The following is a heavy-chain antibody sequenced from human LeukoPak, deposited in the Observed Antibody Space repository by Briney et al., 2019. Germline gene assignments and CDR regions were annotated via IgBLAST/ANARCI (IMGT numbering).Heavy chain of an antibody. J-gene: IGHJ4*02. CDR3: ASLSSGYRDY. CDR2: ISSSISYI. D-gene: IGHD3-22*01. CDR1: GFTFSSYS. V-gene: IGHV3-21*01. Sequence: GGSLRLSCAASGFTFSSYSMNWVRQAPGKGLEWVSSISSSISYIYYADSVKGRFTISRDNAKNSLYLQMNSLRAEDTAVYYCASLSSGYRDYWGQGTLVTVSS.